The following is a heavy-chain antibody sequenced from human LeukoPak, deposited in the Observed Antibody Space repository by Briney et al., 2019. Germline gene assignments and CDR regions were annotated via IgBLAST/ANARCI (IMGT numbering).Heavy chain of an antibody. D-gene: IGHD6-13*01. V-gene: IGHV4-4*07. Sequence: GRIYTSGTTNYNPSLKRRVTMSVETSKNKFSLKLSSVTAADTAVYYCARQAAAGSENWFDPWGQGTLVTVSS. J-gene: IGHJ5*02. CDR3: ARQAAAGSENWFDP. CDR2: IYTSGTT.